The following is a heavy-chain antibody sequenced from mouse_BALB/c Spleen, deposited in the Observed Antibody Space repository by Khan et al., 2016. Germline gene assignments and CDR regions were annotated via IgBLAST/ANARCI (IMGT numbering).Heavy chain of an antibody. CDR3: AIGGMITTGDDEMDY. J-gene: IGHJ4*01. CDR1: GYTFTNYG. Sequence: QVQLQQSGPELKKPGETVKISCKASGYTFTNYGMNWVKQAPGKGLKWMGWINTYTGEPTYADDFKGRFAFSLETSASTAYLQINNLKKEDTATYFCAIGGMITTGDDEMDYWGQGTSVTVSS. CDR2: INTYTGEP. V-gene: IGHV9-3-1*01. D-gene: IGHD2-4*01.